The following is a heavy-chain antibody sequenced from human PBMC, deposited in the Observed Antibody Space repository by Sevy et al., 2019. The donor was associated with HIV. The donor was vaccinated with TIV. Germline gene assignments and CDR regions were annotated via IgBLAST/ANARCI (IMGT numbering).Heavy chain of an antibody. D-gene: IGHD3-9*01. J-gene: IGHJ4*02. V-gene: IGHV1-2*06. CDR1: GYTFTGYY. CDR3: ARIEAAYDILTGYYYFDY. CDR2: INPNSGGT. Sequence: ASVKVSCKASGYTFTGYYMHWVRQAPGQGLEWMGRINPNSGGTNYAQKFQGRVTMTRDTSISTAYMELSRLRSDDTAVYYCARIEAAYDILTGYYYFDYWGQGTLVTVSS.